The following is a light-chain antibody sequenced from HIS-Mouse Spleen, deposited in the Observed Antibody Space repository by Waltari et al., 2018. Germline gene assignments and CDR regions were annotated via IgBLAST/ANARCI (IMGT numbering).Light chain of an antibody. J-gene: IGKJ1*01. V-gene: IGKV1-9*01. Sequence: DIQLTQSPSFLSASVGATVTITCRSSQGISSYLAWYQQKPGKATKLLIYGASTLQSGVPSRFSGSGSGTEFTLTISSLQPEDFATYYCQQLNSYPPTFGQGTKVEIK. CDR3: QQLNSYPPT. CDR2: GAS. CDR1: QGISSY.